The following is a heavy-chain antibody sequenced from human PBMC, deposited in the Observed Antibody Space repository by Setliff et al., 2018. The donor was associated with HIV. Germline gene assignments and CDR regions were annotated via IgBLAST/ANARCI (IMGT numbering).Heavy chain of an antibody. CDR2: IVGTGIGT. V-gene: IGHV3-23*01. Sequence: PGGSLRLSCAASGLTFSTYAMSWVRQAPGKGLEWVSSIVGTGIGTNYADSVKGRFTISRDNSKNTLFLQMNSLRPEDTAVYYCARDCRVGWVFTYGMDVWGQGTLVTVSS. J-gene: IGHJ6*02. D-gene: IGHD6-13*01. CDR3: ARDCRVGWVFTYGMDV. CDR1: GLTFSTYA.